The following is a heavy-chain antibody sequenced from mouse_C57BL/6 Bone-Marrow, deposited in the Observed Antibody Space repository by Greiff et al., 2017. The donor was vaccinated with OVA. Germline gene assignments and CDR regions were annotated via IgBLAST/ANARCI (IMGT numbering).Heavy chain of an antibody. CDR3: AKYDGYYLYAMDY. CDR1: GFSLTSSG. CDR2: LWRGGSI. D-gene: IGHD2-3*01. V-gene: IGHV2-5*01. J-gene: IGHJ4*01. Sequence: QVQLKESGPGLVQPSQSLSITCTVSGFSLTSSGVHWVRQSPGKGLEWLGVLWRGGSIDYNAAFMPRLSITTDNSNSQVFFRMNSLQADDSAIYCCAKYDGYYLYAMDYWGQGTSVTVSS.